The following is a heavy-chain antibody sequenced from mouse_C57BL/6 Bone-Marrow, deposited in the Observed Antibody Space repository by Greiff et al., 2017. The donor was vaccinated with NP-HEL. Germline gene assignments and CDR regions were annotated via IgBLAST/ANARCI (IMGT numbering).Heavy chain of an antibody. CDR1: GYTFTSYW. Sequence: VQLQQPGAELVKPGASVKVSCKASGYTFTSYWMHWVKQTPGQGLEWIGTIHPSDSDTYYNQKFKGKATLTVDKSSSTAYMQLSSLTSEDSAGDYCAIAGAWFAYWGQGTLVTVSS. CDR2: IHPSDSDT. CDR3: AIAGAWFAY. V-gene: IGHV1-74*01. J-gene: IGHJ3*01.